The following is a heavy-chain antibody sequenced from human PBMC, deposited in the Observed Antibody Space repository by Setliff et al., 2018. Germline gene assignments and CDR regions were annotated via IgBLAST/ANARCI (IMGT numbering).Heavy chain of an antibody. Sequence: PSETLSLTCAVSGVSVNSLTWWSWVRQSPGKGLEWIGRIYTGGSTKYNSSLKSRVTISLDTSKNQFSLKVTSVTAADTAVYYCARLSGFLYMDVWGKGTTVTVSS. D-gene: IGHD3-3*01. V-gene: IGHV4-4*02. CDR2: IYTGGST. J-gene: IGHJ6*03. CDR1: GVSVNSLTW. CDR3: ARLSGFLYMDV.